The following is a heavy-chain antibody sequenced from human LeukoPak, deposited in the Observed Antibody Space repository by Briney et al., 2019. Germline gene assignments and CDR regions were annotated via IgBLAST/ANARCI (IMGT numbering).Heavy chain of an antibody. V-gene: IGHV1-8*01. Sequence: ASVKVSCKASGYTFTSYDINWVRQATGQGLEWMGWMNPNSGNTGYAQKFQGRVTMTRNTSISTAYMELSSLRSEDTAVYYCARLTRSGWLYYYYYGMDVWGRGTTVTVSS. CDR2: MNPNSGNT. J-gene: IGHJ6*02. D-gene: IGHD6-19*01. CDR3: ARLTRSGWLYYYYYGMDV. CDR1: GYTFTSYD.